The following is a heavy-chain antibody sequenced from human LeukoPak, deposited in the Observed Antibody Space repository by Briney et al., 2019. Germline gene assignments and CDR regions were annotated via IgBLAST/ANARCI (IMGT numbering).Heavy chain of an antibody. CDR3: AKDCRGAMSHAGYLGS. D-gene: IGHD3-10*01. CDR1: GLTFSSHW. J-gene: IGHJ4*02. V-gene: IGHV3-74*01. CDR2: ITNDGSST. Sequence: GGSLRLSCAASGLTFSSHWMHWVRQAPGKGLVWVSRITNDGSSTTYADSVKGRFTISRDNSKNTLYLQMNSLTADDTAVYYCAKDCRGAMSHAGYLGSWGQGTLVTVSS.